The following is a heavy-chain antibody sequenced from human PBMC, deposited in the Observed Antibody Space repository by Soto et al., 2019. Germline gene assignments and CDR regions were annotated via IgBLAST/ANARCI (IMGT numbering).Heavy chain of an antibody. CDR3: ARHGAGKTDSYYYYYMDV. J-gene: IGHJ6*03. V-gene: IGHV4-59*08. D-gene: IGHD6-19*01. CDR2: TYYSGST. CDR1: GDSISSYY. Sequence: SETLSLTCTVSGDSISSYYWSWIRQPPGKGLEWIGYTYYSGSTNYNPSLKSRVTISVDTSENQFSLRLSSVTAADTAFYYCARHGAGKTDSYYYYYMDVWGKGTTVTV.